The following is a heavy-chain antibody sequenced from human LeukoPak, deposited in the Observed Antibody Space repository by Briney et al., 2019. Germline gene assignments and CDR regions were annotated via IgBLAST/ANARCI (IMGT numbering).Heavy chain of an antibody. V-gene: IGHV3-23*01. CDR2: ISISGDRT. Sequence: GGSLRLSCAASEFTFSNHAMTWVRQAPGKGLEWVSSISISGDRTYYADSVKGRFTISRDNSKNTVYLQMNSLGAEDTAIYYCANEIRPNDYWGQGTLVTVSS. CDR1: EFTFSNHA. CDR3: ANEIRPNDY. J-gene: IGHJ4*02. D-gene: IGHD6-6*01.